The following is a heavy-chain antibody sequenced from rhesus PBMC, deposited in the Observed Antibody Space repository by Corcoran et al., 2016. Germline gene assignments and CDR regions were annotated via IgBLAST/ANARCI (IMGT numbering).Heavy chain of an antibody. Sequence: QVQLQESGPGLVKPSETLPLTCAVSGASISSNSWSWIRQPPGKGLEWIGDIYGGSGSNSYNPSLKSRVTISKDTSKNQFSLKLSSVTAADTAVYYCVRGYWGDYYDYWGQGVLVTVSS. CDR3: VRGYWGDYYDY. CDR1: GASISSNS. J-gene: IGHJ4*01. V-gene: IGHV4-147*01. CDR2: IYGGSGSN. D-gene: IGHD3-34*01.